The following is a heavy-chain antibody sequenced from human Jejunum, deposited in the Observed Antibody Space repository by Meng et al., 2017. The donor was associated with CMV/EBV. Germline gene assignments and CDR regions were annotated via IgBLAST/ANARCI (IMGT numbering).Heavy chain of an antibody. Sequence: RLSCAASGFTFSDSYMSWIRQAPGKGLEWVSYISSSGSTIYYADSVKGRFIISRDNAKNSLYLQMNSLRADDTAVYYCAREIRPIDYWGQGTLVTVSS. D-gene: IGHD3-10*01. CDR2: ISSSGSTI. V-gene: IGHV3-11*01. J-gene: IGHJ4*02. CDR1: GFTFSDSY. CDR3: AREIRPIDY.